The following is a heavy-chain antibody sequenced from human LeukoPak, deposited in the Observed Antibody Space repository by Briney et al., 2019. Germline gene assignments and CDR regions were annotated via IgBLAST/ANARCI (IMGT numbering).Heavy chain of an antibody. J-gene: IGHJ4*02. CDR1: GFTLTTYW. CDR3: ARVYRSSSGYCFDY. CDR2: IKQDGTEK. D-gene: IGHD6-6*01. V-gene: IGHV3-7*01. Sequence: GGSLRLSCAALGFTLTTYWMSWVRQAPGKGLEWVANIKQDGTEKYYVHSVKGRFTMSRDNAENSLYLQMNSLRAEDTAVYYCARVYRSSSGYCFDYWGQGTLVTVSS.